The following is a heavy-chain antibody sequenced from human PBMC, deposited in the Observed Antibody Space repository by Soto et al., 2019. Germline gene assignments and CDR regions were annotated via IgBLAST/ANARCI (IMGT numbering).Heavy chain of an antibody. D-gene: IGHD3-22*01. J-gene: IGHJ6*02. CDR3: ATDPPSYYANGGYSILNMDV. V-gene: IGHV3-23*01. CDR2: ISAGGGST. CDR1: GFAFSSYS. Sequence: EVQLLESGGGLVQPGGSLRLSCAASGFAFSSYSMTWVRQAPGKGLEWVSAISAGGGSTYYADSVKGRFTISRDNSKNPLYLQTNNLIAEDTALYYSATDPPSYYANGGYSILNMDVWGQGTTVTVSS.